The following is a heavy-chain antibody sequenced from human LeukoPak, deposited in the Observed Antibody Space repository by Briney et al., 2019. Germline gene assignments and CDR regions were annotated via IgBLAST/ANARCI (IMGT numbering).Heavy chain of an antibody. CDR1: GGTFSSYA. CDR2: IIPILGIA. V-gene: IGHV1-69*04. D-gene: IGHD2-2*02. J-gene: IGHJ4*02. Sequence: SVKVSCKASGGTFSSYAISWVRQAPGQGLEWMGRIIPILGIANYAQKFQGRVTITADKSTSTAYMELSSLRSEDTAVYYCARPQKNCSSTSCYKYYFDYWGQGTLVTVSS. CDR3: ARPQKNCSSTSCYKYYFDY.